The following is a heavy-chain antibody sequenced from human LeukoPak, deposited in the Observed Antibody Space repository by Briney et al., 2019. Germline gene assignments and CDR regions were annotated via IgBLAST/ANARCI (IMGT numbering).Heavy chain of an antibody. J-gene: IGHJ4*02. V-gene: IGHV3-30*04. Sequence: GGSLRLFCAASGFTFHNYPMHWVRQAPGKGLEWVAVIAFDGGNIYYADSVKGRFTISRDNSKNTLYLQLHSLRAEDTAVYYCARDYYENSIYYSYFFDYWGQGTLVTVSS. CDR1: GFTFHNYP. CDR2: IAFDGGNI. D-gene: IGHD3-22*01. CDR3: ARDYYENSIYYSYFFDY.